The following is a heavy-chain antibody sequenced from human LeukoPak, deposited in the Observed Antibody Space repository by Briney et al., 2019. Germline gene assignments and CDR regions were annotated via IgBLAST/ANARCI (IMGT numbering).Heavy chain of an antibody. J-gene: IGHJ4*02. D-gene: IGHD4-17*01. CDR3: AKGNGDYFDY. CDR1: GFTFSSYA. V-gene: IGHV3-23*01. Sequence: GGSLRLSCAPSGFTFSSYAMSWVRQAPGRGLEWVSAISGSGGSTYYADSVKGRFTISRDNSKNTLYLRMNSLRAEDTAVYYCAKGNGDYFDYWGQGTLVTVSS. CDR2: ISGSGGST.